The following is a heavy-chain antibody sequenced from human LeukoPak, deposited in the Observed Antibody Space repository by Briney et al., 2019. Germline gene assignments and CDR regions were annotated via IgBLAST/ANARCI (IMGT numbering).Heavy chain of an antibody. CDR3: TKEDRLGYNYAYGIDV. CDR1: GSTFSRYW. J-gene: IGHJ6*02. D-gene: IGHD5-24*01. V-gene: IGHV3-74*03. Sequence: GGSLRLSCAASGSTFSRYWMHWVRQAPGKGLVWVSHINSDGSDTTYADSVKGRFTISRDNAKNTLYLQMNSLRAEDTAVYYCTKEDRLGYNYAYGIDVWGQGTTVTVSS. CDR2: INSDGSDT.